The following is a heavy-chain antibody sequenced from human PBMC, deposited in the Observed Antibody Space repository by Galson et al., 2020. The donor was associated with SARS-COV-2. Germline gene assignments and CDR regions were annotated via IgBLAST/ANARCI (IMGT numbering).Heavy chain of an antibody. CDR2: IHYSGNS. J-gene: IGHJ5*02. Sequence: SETLSLTCTVSGGFITSSSYYWGWIRQTPGKGLEYIGSIHYSGNSYYNPSLKSRVTLSIDPSKSQFFLKVKSVTAADTAVYYCASLVPAGVGLYWFDPWGQGTPVTVSS. CDR1: GGFITSSSYY. D-gene: IGHD6-19*01. V-gene: IGHV4-39*01. CDR3: ASLVPAGVGLYWFDP.